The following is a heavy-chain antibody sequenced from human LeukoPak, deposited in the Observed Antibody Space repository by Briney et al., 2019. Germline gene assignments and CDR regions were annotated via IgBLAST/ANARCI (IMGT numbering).Heavy chain of an antibody. J-gene: IGHJ4*02. Sequence: SGGSLRLSCAASGFTFSSYGMHWVRQAPGKGLEWVAVISYDGSNKYYADSVKGRFTISRDNSKNTLYLQMNSLGAEDTALYYCAKYDSSSYNYINFDYWGQGTLVTVSS. D-gene: IGHD3-22*01. V-gene: IGHV3-30*18. CDR1: GFTFSSYG. CDR3: AKYDSSSYNYINFDY. CDR2: ISYDGSNK.